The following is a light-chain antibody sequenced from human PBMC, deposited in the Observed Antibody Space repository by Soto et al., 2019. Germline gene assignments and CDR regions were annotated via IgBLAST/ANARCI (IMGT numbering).Light chain of an antibody. J-gene: IGKJ2*01. CDR1: QSVGTY. CDR2: AAS. CDR3: LQRSNWPYT. Sequence: EIVLTQSPATLSLSPGERATLSCRASQSVGTYLAWYQQKPGQGLRLLISAASNRATGIPARFSGSGSGTDFTLTISSLEPEDFAVYYCLQRSNWPYTFGQGTKLEIK. V-gene: IGKV3-11*01.